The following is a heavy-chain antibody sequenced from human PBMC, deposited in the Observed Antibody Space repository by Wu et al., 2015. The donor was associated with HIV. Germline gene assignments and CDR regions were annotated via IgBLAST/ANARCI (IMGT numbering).Heavy chain of an antibody. CDR3: TEGPRAISITLIPETS. V-gene: IGHV1-8*01. CDR1: GYTFINYD. CDR2: MNPKTANT. Sequence: QVQLVQSGAEVKKPGASVKISCKTSGYTFINYDINWVRQAIGQGLEWMGWMNPKTANTGYIQKFQGRVTMSRSTSISTAYMELSGLRSEDTAVYYCTEGPRAISITLIPETSWGQGTLVTVSS. D-gene: IGHD3-22*01. J-gene: IGHJ4*02.